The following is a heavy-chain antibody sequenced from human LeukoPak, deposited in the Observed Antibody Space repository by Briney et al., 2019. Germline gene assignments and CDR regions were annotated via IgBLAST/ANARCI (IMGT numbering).Heavy chain of an antibody. CDR1: GFTSTNSA. CDR2: VVVCSGNT. J-gene: IGHJ6*02. D-gene: IGHD5-18*01. CDR3: AAGNGYNYGGYYYGMDA. V-gene: IGHV1-58*01. Sequence: GTSVTVSCTASGFTSTNSAVQWVRQARGQRLEGIGWVVVCSGNTNYAQKFQERVTITRDMSTSTAYMELSSLRDGDTAVYDCAAGNGYNYGGYYYGMDAWGQGTTVTVSS.